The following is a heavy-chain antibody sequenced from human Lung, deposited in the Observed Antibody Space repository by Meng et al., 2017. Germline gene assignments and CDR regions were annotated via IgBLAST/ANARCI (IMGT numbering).Heavy chain of an antibody. Sequence: VQVQPWGAGLLKPPETLSLTFVVSGGSFSDYYWSWIRQPAGNGLEWIGEINHSGSTNYNPSLESRATISVDTTQNNLSLKLSSVTAADSAVYYCARGPNTMAHDFDYWGQGTLVTVSS. D-gene: IGHD5-24*01. J-gene: IGHJ4*02. CDR2: INHSGST. V-gene: IGHV4-34*01. CDR1: GGSFSDYY. CDR3: ARGPNTMAHDFDY.